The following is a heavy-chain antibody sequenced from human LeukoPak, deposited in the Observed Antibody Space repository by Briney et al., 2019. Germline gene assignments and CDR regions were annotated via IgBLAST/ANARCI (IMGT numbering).Heavy chain of an antibody. D-gene: IGHD6-19*01. J-gene: IGHJ4*02. V-gene: IGHV3-30*18. CDR1: GFTFSSYG. CDR2: ISYDGSNK. Sequence: GRSLRLSCAASGFTFSSYGKHWVRQAPGKGLEWVAVISYDGSNKYYADSVKGRFTIFRDNSKNTLYLQINSLRAEDTAVYYCAKVSERLATVSNFDYWGQGTMVTVSS. CDR3: AKVSERLATVSNFDY.